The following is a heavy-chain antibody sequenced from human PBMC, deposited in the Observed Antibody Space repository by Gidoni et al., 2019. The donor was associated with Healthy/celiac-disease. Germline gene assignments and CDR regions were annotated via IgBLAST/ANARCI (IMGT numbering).Heavy chain of an antibody. CDR2: ISGSGGST. J-gene: IGHJ4*02. CDR1: GFTFSSYA. CDR3: AKDWMYDFWSGSHSTPFY. Sequence: EVQLLESGGGLVQPGGSLRLSCAASGFTFSSYAMSWVRQAPGKGLEWVSAISGSGGSTYYADSVKGRFTISRDNSKNTLYLQMNSLRAEDTAVYYCAKDWMYDFWSGSHSTPFYWGQGTLVTVSS. V-gene: IGHV3-23*01. D-gene: IGHD3-3*01.